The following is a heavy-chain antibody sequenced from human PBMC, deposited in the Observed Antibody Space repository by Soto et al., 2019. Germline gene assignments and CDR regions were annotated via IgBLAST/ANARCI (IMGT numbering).Heavy chain of an antibody. CDR3: AKMTRIAADGSSPDY. Sequence: GGSLRLSCAASEFTFSSYAMSWVRQAPGKGLEWVSAISGRGNTTYYADSVKGRFTISRDKSRNTLFLQMNSLRAEDTAVDYCAKMTRIAADGSSPDYWGQGTLVTVSS. D-gene: IGHD6-13*01. CDR2: ISGRGNTT. J-gene: IGHJ4*02. V-gene: IGHV3-23*01. CDR1: EFTFSSYA.